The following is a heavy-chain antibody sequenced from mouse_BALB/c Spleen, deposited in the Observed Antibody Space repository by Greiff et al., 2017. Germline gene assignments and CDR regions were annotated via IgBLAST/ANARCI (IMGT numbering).Heavy chain of an antibody. J-gene: IGHJ4*01. CDR3: AREDYGSSYYAMDY. V-gene: IGHV1-54*01. D-gene: IGHD1-1*01. CDR1: GYAFTNYL. CDR2: INPGSGGT. Sequence: VQLQQSGAELVRPGTSVKVSCKASGYAFTNYLIEWVKQRPGQGLEWIGVINPGSGGTNYNEKFKGKATLTADKSSSTAYMQLSSLTSDDSAVYFWAREDYGSSYYAMDYWGQGTSVTVSS.